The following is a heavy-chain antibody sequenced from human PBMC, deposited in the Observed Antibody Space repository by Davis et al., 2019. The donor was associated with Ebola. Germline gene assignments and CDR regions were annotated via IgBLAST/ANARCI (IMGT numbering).Heavy chain of an antibody. CDR1: GGSFSGYY. Sequence: MPSETPSLTCAVYGGSFSGYYWSWIRQPPGKGLEWIGEINHSGSTNYNPSLKSRVTISVDTSKNQFSLKLSSVTAADTAVYYCARMRTIAVAGRYGMDVWGKGTTVTVSS. CDR3: ARMRTIAVAGRYGMDV. V-gene: IGHV4-34*01. J-gene: IGHJ6*04. D-gene: IGHD6-19*01. CDR2: INHSGST.